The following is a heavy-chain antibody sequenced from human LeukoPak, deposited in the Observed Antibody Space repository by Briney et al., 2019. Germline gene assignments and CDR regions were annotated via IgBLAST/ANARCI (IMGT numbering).Heavy chain of an antibody. CDR1: GFTFSSSS. V-gene: IGHV3-21*01. Sequence: GGSLRLSCAASGFTFSSSSLNWVRRAPGKGLGWVSSITRHSTYIYYADSMKGRFTISRDSAKNSLYLQMNSLRADDTAVYYCARAPSGENYFPWYFDLWGRGTLVTVSS. D-gene: IGHD2/OR15-2a*01. CDR3: ARAPSGENYFPWYFDL. CDR2: ITRHSTYI. J-gene: IGHJ2*01.